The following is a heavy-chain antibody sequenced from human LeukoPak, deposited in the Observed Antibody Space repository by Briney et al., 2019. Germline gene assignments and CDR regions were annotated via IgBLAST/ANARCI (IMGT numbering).Heavy chain of an antibody. CDR3: ARDPIGGSTIFDS. Sequence: SQTLSLTCAISGDSVSSDSAAWNWIRQSPSRGLGWLARTYFRSKWYYDYALAVKGRITINPDTSKNQFSLQLNSVTPEDTAVYFCARDPIGGSTIFDSWGQGTLVTVSS. V-gene: IGHV6-1*01. CDR1: GDSVSSDSAA. D-gene: IGHD1-26*01. J-gene: IGHJ4*02. CDR2: TYFRSKWYY.